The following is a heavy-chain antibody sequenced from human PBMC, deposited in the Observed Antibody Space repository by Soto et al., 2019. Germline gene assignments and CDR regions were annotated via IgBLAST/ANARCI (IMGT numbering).Heavy chain of an antibody. CDR1: GGSISSSNW. D-gene: IGHD6-19*01. Sequence: SEILSLTCAVSGGSISSSNWWSWVRQPPGKGLEWIGEIYHSGNTHYNPSLKSRVTISVDKSESQFSLKLSSVTAADTAVYYCAKRSGWYEDYWGQGTLVTVSS. J-gene: IGHJ4*02. V-gene: IGHV4-4*02. CDR3: AKRSGWYEDY. CDR2: IYHSGNT.